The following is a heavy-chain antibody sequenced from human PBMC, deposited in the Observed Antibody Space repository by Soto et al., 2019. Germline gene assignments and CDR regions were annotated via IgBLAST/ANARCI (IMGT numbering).Heavy chain of an antibody. J-gene: IGHJ6*02. CDR3: AGGWYQVDYYDYDIEV. CDR1: GGTFSSYA. D-gene: IGHD2-15*01. CDR2: IIPIFGTA. V-gene: IGHV1-69*06. Sequence: SVKVSCKACGGTFSSYAISWVRQAPGRGLEWIGRIIPIFGTANYAQKFQGRVTITADKSTSTAYMELSSLRSEDTAVYYCAGGWYQVDYYDYDIEVWGQGT.